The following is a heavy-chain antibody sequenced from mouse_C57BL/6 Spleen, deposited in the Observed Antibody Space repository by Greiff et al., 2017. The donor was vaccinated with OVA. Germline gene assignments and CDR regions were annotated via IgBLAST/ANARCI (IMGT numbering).Heavy chain of an antibody. D-gene: IGHD1-1*01. J-gene: IGHJ4*01. CDR2: IYPGDGDT. CDR1: GYAFSSSW. Sequence: VKVVESGPELVKPGASVKISCKASGYAFSSSWMNWVKQRPGKGLEWIGRIYPGDGDTNYNGKFKGKATLTADKSSSTAYMQLSSLTSEDSAVYFCASWITTVVATDYAMDYWGQGTSVTVSS. V-gene: IGHV1-82*01. CDR3: ASWITTVVATDYAMDY.